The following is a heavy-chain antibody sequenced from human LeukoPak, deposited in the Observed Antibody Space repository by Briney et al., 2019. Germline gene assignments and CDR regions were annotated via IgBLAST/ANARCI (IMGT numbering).Heavy chain of an antibody. CDR1: GFTFSSYA. Sequence: GRSLRLSCAASGFTFSSYAMHWVRQAPGKGLEWVAVISYDGSNKYYADSVKGRFTISRDNSKNTLYLQMNSLRAEDTAVYYCAREFPIHGFDYWGQGTLVTVSS. V-gene: IGHV3-30-3*01. J-gene: IGHJ4*02. CDR2: ISYDGSNK. CDR3: AREFPIHGFDY. D-gene: IGHD2-21*01.